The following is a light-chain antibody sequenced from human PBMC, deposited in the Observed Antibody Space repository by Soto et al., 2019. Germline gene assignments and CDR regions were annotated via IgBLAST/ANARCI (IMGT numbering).Light chain of an antibody. Sequence: EIVMTQSPDTLSVFPGERATLSFSSSQSVIRNLAWFQQKPGQAPRLLIYDASNRATGIPARFSGSGSGTDFTLTISSLEPEDFAVYYCQQRSNWPPITFGQGTRLEIK. V-gene: IGKV3-11*01. CDR3: QQRSNWPPIT. CDR2: DAS. J-gene: IGKJ5*01. CDR1: QSVIRN.